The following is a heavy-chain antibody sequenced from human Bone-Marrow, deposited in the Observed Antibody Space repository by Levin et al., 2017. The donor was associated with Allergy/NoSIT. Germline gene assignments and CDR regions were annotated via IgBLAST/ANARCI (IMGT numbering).Heavy chain of an antibody. CDR2: ISYDGSTT. V-gene: IGHV3-30*04. CDR1: GFTFRSYP. J-gene: IGHJ4*02. D-gene: IGHD3-22*01. CDR3: ARADSSGYPDY. Sequence: LSLTCAASGFTFRSYPMHWFRQAPGKGLEWVAVISYDGSTTYYADSVKGRFTISKDNSKSTLYVQMNSLRPEDTAVYYCARADSSGYPDYWGQGTLVTVSS.